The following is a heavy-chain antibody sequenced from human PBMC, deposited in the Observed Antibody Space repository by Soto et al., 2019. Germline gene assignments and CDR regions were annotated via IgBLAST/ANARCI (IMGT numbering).Heavy chain of an antibody. V-gene: IGHV1-69*02. J-gene: IGHJ4*02. D-gene: IGHD5-12*01. Sequence: SVKVSCTASGGTFSSYTIRWVRQAPGQGLEWMGRIIPILGIANYAQKFQGRVTITADKSTSTAYMELSSLRSEDTAVYYCASFYSGYDYLDYWGQGTLVTVSS. CDR2: IIPILGIA. CDR1: GGTFSSYT. CDR3: ASFYSGYDYLDY.